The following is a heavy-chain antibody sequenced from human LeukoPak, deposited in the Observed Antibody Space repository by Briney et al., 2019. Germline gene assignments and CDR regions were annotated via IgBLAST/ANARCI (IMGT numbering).Heavy chain of an antibody. CDR1: GFTFINYA. CDR3: TGDTDYFEGLGFPRPALNDY. D-gene: IGHD3-22*01. Sequence: GGSLRLSCAASGFTFINYAMSWVRQAPGRGLEWVSGISGTYDNTWYADSVKGRFTISRANAKNSLYLQMNRLRVEDTAVYFCTGDTDYFEGLGFPRPALNDYWGQGTLVTVSS. J-gene: IGHJ4*02. V-gene: IGHV3-23*01. CDR2: ISGTYDNT.